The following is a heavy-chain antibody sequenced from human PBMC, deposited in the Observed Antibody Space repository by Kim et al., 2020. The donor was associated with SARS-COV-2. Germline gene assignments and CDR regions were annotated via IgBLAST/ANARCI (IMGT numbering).Heavy chain of an antibody. J-gene: IGHJ4*02. D-gene: IGHD6-13*01. CDR3: ARHLAAATFDY. V-gene: IGHV4-39*01. Sequence: SETLSLTCTVSGGSISSSSYYWGWIRQPPGKALEWIGSFHYSGSTYYNPSLKSRVTISVDTSKNQFSLKLSSVTAADTAVYYCARHLAAATFDYWGQGTL. CDR1: GGSISSSSYY. CDR2: FHYSGST.